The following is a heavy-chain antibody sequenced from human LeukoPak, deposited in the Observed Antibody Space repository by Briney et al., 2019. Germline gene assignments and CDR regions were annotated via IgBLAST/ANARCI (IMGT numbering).Heavy chain of an antibody. CDR3: ARDVGVIKYYYGMDV. CDR1: GFTFSTYG. V-gene: IGHV3-33*01. Sequence: PGGSLRLSCATSGFTFSTYGMNWVRQAPGKGLEWVAVIWYDGSNIHYADSVKGRFTISRDNSKNTLYLQMSSLRAEDTALYYCARDVGVIKYYYGMDVWGQGTTVTVS. D-gene: IGHD3-10*01. CDR2: IWYDGSNI. J-gene: IGHJ6*02.